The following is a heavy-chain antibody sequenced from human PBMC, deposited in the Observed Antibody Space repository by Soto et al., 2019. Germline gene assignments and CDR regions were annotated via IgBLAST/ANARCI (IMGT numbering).Heavy chain of an antibody. J-gene: IGHJ4*02. CDR2: IYYSGST. V-gene: IGHV4-30-4*01. CDR3: AXARLNCSGGSCYGDYFDY. Sequence: PSETLSLTCTVSGGSISSGDYYWSWIRQPPGKGLEWIGYIYYSGSTYYNPSLKSRVTISVDTSKNQFSLKLSSVTAADTAVYYCAXARLNCSGGSCYGDYFDYWGQGTLVTVS. D-gene: IGHD2-15*01. CDR1: GGSISSGDYY.